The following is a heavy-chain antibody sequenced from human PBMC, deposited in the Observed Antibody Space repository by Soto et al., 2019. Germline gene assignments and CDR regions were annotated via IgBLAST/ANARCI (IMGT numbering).Heavy chain of an antibody. CDR2: ISGSGDDT. D-gene: IGHD3-22*01. Sequence: GGSLRLSCAASRITFSNFAMNWVRQAPGKGLEWVSGISGSGDDTHYADSVKGRFTISRDNTKNSLYLQMVSLKVEDTAMYYCVRGDYHDTTGPFSDAFDIWGQGTMVTVSS. CDR3: VRGDYHDTTGPFSDAFDI. J-gene: IGHJ3*02. CDR1: RITFSNFA. V-gene: IGHV3-23*01.